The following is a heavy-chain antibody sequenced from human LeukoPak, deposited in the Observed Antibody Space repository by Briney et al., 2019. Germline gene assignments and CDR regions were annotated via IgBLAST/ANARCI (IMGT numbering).Heavy chain of an antibody. CDR1: GYTFTSYG. CDR3: ALSGSYAPFDY. J-gene: IGHJ4*02. V-gene: IGHV1-18*01. Sequence: ASVKVSCKASGYTFTSYGISWVRQAPGQGLEWMGWISAYNGNTNYAQKLQGRVTMTTDTSTSTAYMELGSLRPDDTAVYYCALSGSYAPFDYWGQGTLVTVSS. CDR2: ISAYNGNT. D-gene: IGHD1-26*01.